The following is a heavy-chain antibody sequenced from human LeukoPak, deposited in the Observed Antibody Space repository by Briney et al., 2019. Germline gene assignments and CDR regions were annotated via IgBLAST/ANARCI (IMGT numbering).Heavy chain of an antibody. V-gene: IGHV3-21*01. D-gene: IGHD6-13*01. CDR1: GFTFSRNA. Sequence: GGSLRLSCAASGFTFSRNAVNWVRQAPGKGLEWVSFISSSSNYMSYADSVKGRFTISRDNAKNSLYLQMNSLRAEDTAVYYCARPLDSSNNYFDYWGQGTLVTVSA. CDR2: ISSSSNYM. CDR3: ARPLDSSNNYFDY. J-gene: IGHJ4*02.